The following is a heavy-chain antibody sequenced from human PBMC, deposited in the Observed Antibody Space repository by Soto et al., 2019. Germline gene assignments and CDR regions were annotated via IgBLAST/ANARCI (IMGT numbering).Heavy chain of an antibody. CDR2: ISAYNGNT. Sequence: ASVKVSCKASGYTFTSYGISWVRQAPGQGLEWMGWISAYNGNTNYAQKFQGRVTITADKSTSTAYMDLSSLRSEDTAVYYCARDPPSAWGQGTLVTVSS. CDR1: GYTFTSYG. V-gene: IGHV1-18*04. D-gene: IGHD3-10*01. J-gene: IGHJ4*02. CDR3: ARDPPSA.